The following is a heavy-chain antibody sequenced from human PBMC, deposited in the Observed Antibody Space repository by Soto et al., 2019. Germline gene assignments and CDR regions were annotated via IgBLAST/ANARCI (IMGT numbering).Heavy chain of an antibody. V-gene: IGHV3-15*01. Sequence: GGSLRLSCAASGFTFSNAWMSWVRQAPGKGLEWVGRIKSKTDGGTTDYAAPVKGRFPISRDDSKNTLYLQMNSLKTEDTAVYYCTTGQFMTTVTTSDYYYGMDVWGQGTTVTVSS. CDR1: GFTFSNAW. CDR3: TTGQFMTTVTTSDYYYGMDV. D-gene: IGHD4-17*01. CDR2: IKSKTDGGTT. J-gene: IGHJ6*02.